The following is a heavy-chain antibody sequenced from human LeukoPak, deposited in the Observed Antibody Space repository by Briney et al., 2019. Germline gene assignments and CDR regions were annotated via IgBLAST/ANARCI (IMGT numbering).Heavy chain of an antibody. CDR2: ISYDGSNK. V-gene: IGHV3-30*03. CDR3: VRKLTGTTFFDY. D-gene: IGHD1-1*01. CDR1: GFTFSSYG. J-gene: IGHJ4*02. Sequence: GRSLRLSCAASGFTFSSYGIHWVRQAPGKGLEWVAVISYDGSNKYYADSVKGRFTISRDNAKNSLSLQMNSLRPEDTAVYYCVRKLTGTTFFDYWGQGTLVTVSS.